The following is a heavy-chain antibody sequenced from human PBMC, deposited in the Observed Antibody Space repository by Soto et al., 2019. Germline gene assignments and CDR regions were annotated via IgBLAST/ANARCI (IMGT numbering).Heavy chain of an antibody. V-gene: IGHV4-31*03. D-gene: IGHD2-2*02. CDR3: ARVVGVVVQAAIGGYNWFDP. CDR1: GGSISSGGYY. Sequence: SETLSLTCTVSGGSISSGGYYWSWIRQHPGKGLEWIGYIYYSGSTYYNPSLKSRVTISVDTSKNQFSLKLSSVTAADTAAYYCARVVGVVVQAAIGGYNWFDPWGQRTLVTVSS. J-gene: IGHJ5*02. CDR2: IYYSGST.